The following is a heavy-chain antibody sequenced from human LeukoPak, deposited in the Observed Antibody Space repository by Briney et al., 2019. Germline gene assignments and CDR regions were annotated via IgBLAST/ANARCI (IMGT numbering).Heavy chain of an antibody. Sequence: GGSRRLSGAASGFTFSSYEMNWVRQAPGKGLEWVSHISSSGSTIYYTDSVKGRFTISRDNSKNSLYLQMNSLRAEDTAIYYCARTVARIGYWGQGTLVTVSS. CDR2: ISSSGSTI. V-gene: IGHV3-48*03. CDR3: ARTVARIGY. J-gene: IGHJ4*02. D-gene: IGHD4-23*01. CDR1: GFTFSSYE.